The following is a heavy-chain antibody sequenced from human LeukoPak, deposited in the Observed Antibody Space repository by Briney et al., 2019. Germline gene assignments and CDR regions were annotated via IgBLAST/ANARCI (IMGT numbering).Heavy chain of an antibody. CDR1: GFTFSSYA. J-gene: IGHJ6*03. V-gene: IGHV3-23*01. CDR3: ARGELDGYNYYYYYYMDV. D-gene: IGHD5-24*01. CDR2: ISGSGGST. Sequence: PGGSLRLSCAASGFTFSSYAMSWVRQAPGKGLEWVSAISGSGGSTYYADSVKGRFTISRDNSKNTLYLQMNSLRAEDTAVYYCARGELDGYNYYYYYYMDVWGKGTTVTVSS.